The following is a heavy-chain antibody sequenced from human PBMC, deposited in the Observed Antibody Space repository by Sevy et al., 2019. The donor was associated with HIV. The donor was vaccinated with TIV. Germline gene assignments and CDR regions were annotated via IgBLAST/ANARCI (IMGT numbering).Heavy chain of an antibody. CDR1: GFTFSTYS. Sequence: GGSLRLSCAASGFTFSTYSMNWVRQAPGKGLECVSSISSSSNYIYYADSVKGRFTISRDNARNSLYLQMNSLRAEDTAVYYCARDGARITMVQGVMAYYHGMDVWGQGTTVTVSS. V-gene: IGHV3-21*01. CDR3: ARDGARITMVQGVMAYYHGMDV. CDR2: ISSSSNYI. D-gene: IGHD3-10*01. J-gene: IGHJ6*02.